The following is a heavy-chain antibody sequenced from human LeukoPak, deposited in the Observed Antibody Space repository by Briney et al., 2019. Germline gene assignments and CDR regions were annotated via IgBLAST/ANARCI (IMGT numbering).Heavy chain of an antibody. CDR1: GYTFTSHY. CDR2: ISTYTGNP. Sequence: ASVKVSCKASGYTFTSHYMHWVRQAPGQGLEWMGWISTYTGNPTYAQGFTGRFVFSLDTSVSTAYLQISSLKAEDTALYYCARERFSGWFGAFDIWGQGTMVTVSS. V-gene: IGHV7-4-1*02. D-gene: IGHD6-19*01. CDR3: ARERFSGWFGAFDI. J-gene: IGHJ3*02.